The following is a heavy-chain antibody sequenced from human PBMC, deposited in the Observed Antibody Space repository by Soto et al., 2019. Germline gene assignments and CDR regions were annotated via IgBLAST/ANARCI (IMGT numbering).Heavy chain of an antibody. CDR2: IKSKTDGGTT. CDR3: TTDYWGSVPQDV. CDR1: GFTFSNAW. J-gene: IGHJ6*02. D-gene: IGHD7-27*01. Sequence: GGSLRLSCAASGFTFSNAWMSWVRQAPGKGLEWVGRIKSKTDGGTTDYAAPVKGRFTISRDDSKNTLYLQMNSLKTEDTAVYYCTTDYWGSVPQDVWGQGTTVTVSS. V-gene: IGHV3-15*01.